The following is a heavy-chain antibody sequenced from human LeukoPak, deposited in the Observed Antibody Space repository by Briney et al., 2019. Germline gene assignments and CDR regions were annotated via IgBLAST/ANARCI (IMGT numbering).Heavy chain of an antibody. V-gene: IGHV3-33*01. Sequence: GRSLRLSCAASGFTFSSYGMHWVRQAPGKGLEWVAVIWYDGSNKYYADSVKGRFTISRDNSKNTLYLQMNSLRAEDTAVYYCARDLWLWSYKLRPTMGYWGQGTLVTVSS. CDR1: GFTFSSYG. CDR2: IWYDGSNK. J-gene: IGHJ4*02. D-gene: IGHD3-10*01. CDR3: ARDLWLWSYKLRPTMGY.